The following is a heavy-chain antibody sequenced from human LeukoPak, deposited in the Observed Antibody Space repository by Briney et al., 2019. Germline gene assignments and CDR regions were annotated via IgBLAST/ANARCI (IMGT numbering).Heavy chain of an antibody. CDR1: GYTFTNYY. Sequence: GASVKVSCKAFGYTFTNYYMHWVRQAPGQGLEWMGIINPSGGSTSYAQKFQGRVTMTRDTSTSTVYMELSSLRSEDTAVYYCARDPYSGSTGYWGQGTLVTVSS. CDR3: ARDPYSGSTGY. V-gene: IGHV1-46*01. J-gene: IGHJ4*02. CDR2: INPSGGST. D-gene: IGHD1-26*01.